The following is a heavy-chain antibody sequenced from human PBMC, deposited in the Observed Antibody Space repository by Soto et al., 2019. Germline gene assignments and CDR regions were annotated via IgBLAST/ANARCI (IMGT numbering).Heavy chain of an antibody. J-gene: IGHJ5*02. V-gene: IGHV4-31*03. D-gene: IGHD2-2*01. Sequence: SETLSLTCTVSGGSISRGGYYWSWIRQHPWKGLEWIGYIYYSGSTYYNPSLKSRVTISVDTSKNQFSLKLSSVTAADTAVYYCARDAYCSSTSCYQYALGFDPWGQGTLVTVSS. CDR1: GGSISRGGYY. CDR3: ARDAYCSSTSCYQYALGFDP. CDR2: IYYSGST.